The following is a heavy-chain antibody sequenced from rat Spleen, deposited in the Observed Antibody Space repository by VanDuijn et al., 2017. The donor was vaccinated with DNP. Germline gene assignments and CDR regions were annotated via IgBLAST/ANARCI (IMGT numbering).Heavy chain of an antibody. J-gene: IGHJ1*01. CDR3: IRPHWEPHWYFDF. CDR2: ISYDGDNT. V-gene: IGHV5-22*01. Sequence: EVQLVESGGGLVQPGRSLKLSCADSGFTFSDYYMAWVSQAPTKGLEWVAFISYDGDNTYYGDSVKGRFTISRENAKSTLYLQMNSLRTEDMATYYCIRPHWEPHWYFDFWGPGTMVTVSS. CDR1: GFTFSDYY. D-gene: IGHD5-1*01.